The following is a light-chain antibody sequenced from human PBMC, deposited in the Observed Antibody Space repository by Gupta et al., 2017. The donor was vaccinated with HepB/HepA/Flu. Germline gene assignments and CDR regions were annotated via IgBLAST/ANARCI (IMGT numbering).Light chain of an antibody. CDR2: RNN. CDR3: AVWHDSLNGVI. CDR1: SSNIGSNT. J-gene: IGLJ2*01. V-gene: IGLV1-44*01. Sequence: QSVLTQPPSASGTPGQRVIISCSGSSSNIGSNTVNWYQHLPGTGPKLRIYRNNQRPSVVPDRFAGSKSGTSASLAISGLQSEDEADDDCAVWHDSLNGVIFGGGTKLTVL.